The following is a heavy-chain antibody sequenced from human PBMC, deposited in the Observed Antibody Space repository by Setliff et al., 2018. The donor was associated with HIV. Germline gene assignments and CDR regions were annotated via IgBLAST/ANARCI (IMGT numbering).Heavy chain of an antibody. CDR1: VGSFSGYY. CDR3: ARDVYRRGPYDY. D-gene: IGHD6-25*01. CDR2: INHSGST. V-gene: IGHV4-34*01. J-gene: IGHJ4*02. Sequence: SETLSLTCAVYVGSFSGYYWSWIRQPPGKGLEWIGEINHSGSTNYNPSLKSRVTISVDTSKNQFSLKLSSVTAADTAVYYCARDVYRRGPYDYWGQGTLVTVSS.